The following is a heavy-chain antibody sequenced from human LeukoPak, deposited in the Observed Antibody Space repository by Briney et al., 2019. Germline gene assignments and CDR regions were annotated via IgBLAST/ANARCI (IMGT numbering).Heavy chain of an antibody. V-gene: IGHV3-30*02. CDR3: AKDRVGYYGSGSYFDY. D-gene: IGHD3-10*01. Sequence: GGSLRLSCAASGFTFSSYGMHWVRQAPGKGLEWVAFIRYDGSNKYYADSVKGRFTISRDNSKNTLYLQMNSLRAEDTAVYYCAKDRVGYYGSGSYFDYWGQGTLVTVSS. CDR2: IRYDGSNK. J-gene: IGHJ4*02. CDR1: GFTFSSYG.